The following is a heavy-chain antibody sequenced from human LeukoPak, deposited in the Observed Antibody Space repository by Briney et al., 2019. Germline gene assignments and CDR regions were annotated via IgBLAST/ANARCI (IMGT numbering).Heavy chain of an antibody. CDR2: IYYSGST. CDR1: GGSISSGGYY. V-gene: IGHV4-31*03. CDR3: ARSSLLWFGELSEPFDY. J-gene: IGHJ4*02. D-gene: IGHD3-10*01. Sequence: SETLSLTCTVSGGSISSGGYYWSWIRQHPGKGLEWIGYIYYSGSTYYNPSLKSRVTISVDTSKNQFSLKLGSVTAADTAVYYCARSSLLWFGELSEPFDYWGQGTLVTVSS.